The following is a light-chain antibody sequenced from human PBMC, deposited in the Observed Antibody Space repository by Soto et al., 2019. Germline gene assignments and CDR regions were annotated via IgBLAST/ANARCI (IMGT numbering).Light chain of an antibody. Sequence: EIGLTQSPGTLSLSPGESATLSSRASQSVSSSFLAWYQQKAGQAPRLLIYGASRRATGIPDGFSGSGSGTDFTLTISRLEPEDFAVYYCQQYVSSPWAFGQGTKVDIK. V-gene: IGKV3-20*01. CDR1: QSVSSSF. CDR2: GAS. CDR3: QQYVSSPWA. J-gene: IGKJ1*01.